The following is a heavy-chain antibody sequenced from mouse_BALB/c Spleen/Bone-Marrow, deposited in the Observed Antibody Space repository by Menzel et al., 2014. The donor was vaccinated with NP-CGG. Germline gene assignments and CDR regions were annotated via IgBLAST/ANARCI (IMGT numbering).Heavy chain of an antibody. Sequence: VQLQQSGPELVKPGASVKMSCKASGYTFTSYYIHWVKQRPGQGLEWIGWFYPGDGSVKYNEKFKDKTTLTADKSSSTAYMLLSSLTSEDSAIYFCARWRYPYAMDYWGQGTSVTVSS. CDR1: GYTFTSYY. CDR2: FYPGDGSV. V-gene: IGHV1S56*01. D-gene: IGHD5-1-1*01. J-gene: IGHJ4*01. CDR3: ARWRYPYAMDY.